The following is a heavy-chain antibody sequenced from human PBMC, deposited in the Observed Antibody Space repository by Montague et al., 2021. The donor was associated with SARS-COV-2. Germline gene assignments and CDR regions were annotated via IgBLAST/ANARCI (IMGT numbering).Heavy chain of an antibody. Sequence: SETLSLTCAASGGSFSGFYWSWVRQSPGKGLEWIRDVNHSESTNYNPSLKGRVTISVDRSKNQFSLGLRSVTAADTAVYYCARGRGLYYESSGGLYYMDVWGEGTTVTVSS. CDR1: GGSFSGFY. V-gene: IGHV4-34*01. CDR2: VNHSEST. CDR3: ARGRGLYYESSGGLYYMDV. J-gene: IGHJ6*04. D-gene: IGHD3-22*01.